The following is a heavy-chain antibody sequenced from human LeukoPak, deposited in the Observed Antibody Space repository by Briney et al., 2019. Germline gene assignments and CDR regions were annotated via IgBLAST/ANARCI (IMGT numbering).Heavy chain of an antibody. J-gene: IGHJ4*02. Sequence: GGSLRLSCSASGFTFSSSAMSWVRQAPGKGLEWVSAISNNGGYTYYADSVQGRFTISRDNSKSTLCLQMNSLRAEDTAVYYCAKQLGYCSDGSCYFPYWGQGTLVTVSS. CDR1: GFTFSSSA. CDR3: AKQLGYCSDGSCYFPY. V-gene: IGHV3-23*01. CDR2: ISNNGGYT. D-gene: IGHD2-15*01.